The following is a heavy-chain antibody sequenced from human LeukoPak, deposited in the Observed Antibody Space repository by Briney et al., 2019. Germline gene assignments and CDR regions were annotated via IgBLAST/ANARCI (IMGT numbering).Heavy chain of an antibody. J-gene: IGHJ4*02. CDR1: GFTFSSHG. CDR3: AKSGGGSTVVTPFDY. Sequence: GGSLRLFCAASGFTFSSHGMNWVRQAPGKGLEWVSGIIPSGHTTYYAGSVRGRFTISRDNSRNTLYLQMNSLRAEDTAVYYCAKSGGGSTVVTPFDYWGQGTLVTVSS. V-gene: IGHV3-23*01. D-gene: IGHD4-23*01. CDR2: IIPSGHTT.